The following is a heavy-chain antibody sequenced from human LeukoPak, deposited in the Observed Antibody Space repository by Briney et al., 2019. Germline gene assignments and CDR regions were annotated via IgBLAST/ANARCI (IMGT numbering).Heavy chain of an antibody. D-gene: IGHD2-2*01. V-gene: IGHV2-5*02. CDR3: AHHESNPQYQLLPYNWFDP. Sequence: ESSPTLVNPTQTLTLTCTFSGFSLSTSGVGVGWIRQPPGKALEWLALIYWDDDKRYSPSLKSRLTITKDTSKNQVVLTMTNMDPVDTATYYCAHHESNPQYQLLPYNWFDPWGQGTLVTVSS. J-gene: IGHJ5*02. CDR1: GFSLSTSGVG. CDR2: IYWDDDK.